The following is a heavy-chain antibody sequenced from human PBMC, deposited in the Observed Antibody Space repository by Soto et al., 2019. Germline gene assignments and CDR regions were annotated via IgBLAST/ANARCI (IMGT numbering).Heavy chain of an antibody. J-gene: IGHJ5*02. D-gene: IGHD1-26*01. Sequence: QVHLVQSGAEMKKPGSSVKVSCKVSGGDLTNSGISWVRQAPGQGLEWMGGIFPLVAMVDYSQKFQGRVTITADDSTNKAYLDPGSLRSESTPVYYWAKEDGAAFKSCGQGTLVIVSS. CDR2: IFPLVAMV. CDR1: GGDLTNSG. CDR3: AKEDGAAFKS. V-gene: IGHV1-69*12.